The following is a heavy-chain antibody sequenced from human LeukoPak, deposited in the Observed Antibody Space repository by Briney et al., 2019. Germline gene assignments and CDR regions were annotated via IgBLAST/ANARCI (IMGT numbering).Heavy chain of an antibody. CDR2: ISYDGSNK. CDR1: GFTFSSHA. V-gene: IGHV3-30-3*01. CDR3: ARGHYVGYYYNGMDV. Sequence: PGRSLRLSCVASGFTFSSHAIHWVRQAPGKGLEWVAVISYDGSNKYCGDSVKGRFTISRDNSKNTLYLQMNSLRPEDTAVYFCARGHYVGYYYNGMDVWGQGTTVTVPS. J-gene: IGHJ6*02. D-gene: IGHD3-16*01.